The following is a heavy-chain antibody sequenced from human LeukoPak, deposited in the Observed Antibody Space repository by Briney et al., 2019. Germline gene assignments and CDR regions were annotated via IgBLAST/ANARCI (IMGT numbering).Heavy chain of an antibody. D-gene: IGHD3-22*01. CDR1: GHTFTGYY. CDR2: INPNSGGT. CDR3: AREGEYYDSSGAGFFYYYYYMDV. Sequence: ASVKVSCKASGHTFTGYYMHWVRQAPGQGLEWMGWINPNSGGTNYAQKFHGRVTMTRDTSISPAYMELSRLRSDDTAVYYCAREGEYYDSSGAGFFYYYYYMDVWGKGTTVTVSS. J-gene: IGHJ6*03. V-gene: IGHV1-2*02.